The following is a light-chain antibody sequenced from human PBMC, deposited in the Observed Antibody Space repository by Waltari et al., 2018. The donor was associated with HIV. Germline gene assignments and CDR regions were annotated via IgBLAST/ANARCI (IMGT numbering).Light chain of an antibody. J-gene: IGLJ2*01. Sequence: QSALTQPPSASGPPGQSVTISCTGTSSDVGSYNFVSWYKQHPGKAPKLLIFEVSKRPSGVPDRFSGSKSGNTASLTVSGLQPEDEADYYCSSYAGSNNLLFGGGTKLTVL. CDR2: EVS. V-gene: IGLV2-8*01. CDR1: SSDVGSYNF. CDR3: SSYAGSNNLL.